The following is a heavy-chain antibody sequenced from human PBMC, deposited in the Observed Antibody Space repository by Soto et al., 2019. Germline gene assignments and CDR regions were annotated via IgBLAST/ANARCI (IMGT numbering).Heavy chain of an antibody. V-gene: IGHV3-9*01. Sequence: EVQLIESGGGWVQPGTSLRVSCAASGFTFHEYAMHWVRQAPGKGLEWVSGISSDGDTIAYADSVQGRFTVFRDNAKNSLYLQMNSLRPEDTALYYCTKGGYDLIYYFGMDVWGQGTTVTVSS. CDR3: TKGGYDLIYYFGMDV. CDR1: GFTFHEYA. CDR2: ISSDGDTI. J-gene: IGHJ6*02. D-gene: IGHD5-12*01.